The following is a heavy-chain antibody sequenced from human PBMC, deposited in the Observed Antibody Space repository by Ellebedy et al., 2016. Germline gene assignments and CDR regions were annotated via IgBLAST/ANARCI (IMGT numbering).Heavy chain of an antibody. J-gene: IGHJ4*02. Sequence: SVKVSXXASGGTFSSYAISWVRQAPGQGLEWMGGIIPIFGTANYAQKFQGRVTITADESTSTAYMELSSLRSEDTAVYYCAMTFGVVITTLDYWGQGTLVTVSS. CDR3: AMTFGVVITTLDY. V-gene: IGHV1-69*13. D-gene: IGHD3-3*01. CDR1: GGTFSSYA. CDR2: IIPIFGTA.